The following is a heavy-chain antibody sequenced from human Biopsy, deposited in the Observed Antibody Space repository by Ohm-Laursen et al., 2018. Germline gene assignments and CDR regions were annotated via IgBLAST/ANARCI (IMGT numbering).Heavy chain of an antibody. CDR3: AKGITVYGVVLPYYFDD. V-gene: IGHV4-30-4*01. Sequence: PTQTLTLTTTFSGFSLSTSGMCVSWIRQPPGKGLEWLGYFYGSGNTYYNPSLKSRVTISVDPSKNQFSLKLNAVTAADTAVYYCAKGITVYGVVLPYYFDDWGQGTLVTVSS. CDR1: GFSLSTSGMC. J-gene: IGHJ4*02. D-gene: IGHD3-3*01. CDR2: FYGSGNT.